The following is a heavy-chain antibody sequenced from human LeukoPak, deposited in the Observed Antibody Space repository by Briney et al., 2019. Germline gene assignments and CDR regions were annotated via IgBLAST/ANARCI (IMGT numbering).Heavy chain of an antibody. CDR2: INPNSGGT. D-gene: IGHD6-13*01. V-gene: IGHV1-2*02. CDR3: ATEIQAAAGLDY. Sequence: ASVKVSCKASGYTFTGYYMHWVRQAPGQGLEWMGWINPNSGGTNYAQKFRGRVTMTRDTSISTAYMELSRLRSDDTAVYYCATEIQAAAGLDYWGQGTLVTVSS. CDR1: GYTFTGYY. J-gene: IGHJ4*02.